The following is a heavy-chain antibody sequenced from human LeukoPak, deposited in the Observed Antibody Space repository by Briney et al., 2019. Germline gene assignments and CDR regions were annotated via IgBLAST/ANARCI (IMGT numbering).Heavy chain of an antibody. CDR3: AGVRGVIITPLGMDV. CDR1: GGSISSYY. CDR2: IYYSGST. V-gene: IGHV4-59*01. D-gene: IGHD3-10*01. J-gene: IGHJ6*02. Sequence: SETLSLTCTVSGGSISSYYWSWIRQPPGKGLEWIGYIYYSGSTNYNPSLKSRVTISVDTSKNQFSLKLSSVTAADTAVYYCAGVRGVIITPLGMDVWGQGTTVTVSS.